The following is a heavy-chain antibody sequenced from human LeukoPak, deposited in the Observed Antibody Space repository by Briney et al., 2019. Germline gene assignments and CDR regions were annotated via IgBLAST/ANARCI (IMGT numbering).Heavy chain of an antibody. J-gene: IGHJ4*02. CDR2: VRYDGSNE. CDR1: GFVFSDYG. V-gene: IGHV3-30*02. CDR3: ATESDSGYHSEGPKY. Sequence: PGGSLSLSCAASGFVFSDYGMHWVRQAPGKGLEWVAFVRYDGSNEYYADSVKGRFTISRDNSKNTLYLQMNSLRAEDTAVYSCATESDSGYHSEGPKYWGLGTVVTVSS. D-gene: IGHD5-12*01.